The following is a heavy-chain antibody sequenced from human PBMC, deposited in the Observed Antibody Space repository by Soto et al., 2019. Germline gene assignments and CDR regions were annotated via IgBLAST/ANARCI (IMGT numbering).Heavy chain of an antibody. CDR3: ARDIVRSGSLAFDC. D-gene: IGHD1-26*01. V-gene: IGHV3-30-3*01. CDR2: TAYDGSNK. J-gene: IGHJ4*02. Sequence: GGSLRLSCAASGFTFSYYTMHWVRQAPGKGLEWVALTAYDGSNKYYADSVRGRFSISRDNSKNTLYLQMNSLRPEDTAVYYCARDIVRSGSLAFDCWGKGALGTV. CDR1: GFTFSYYT.